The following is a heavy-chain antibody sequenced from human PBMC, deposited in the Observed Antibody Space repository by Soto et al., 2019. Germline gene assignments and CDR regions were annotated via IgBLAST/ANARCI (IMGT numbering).Heavy chain of an antibody. J-gene: IGHJ6*02. D-gene: IGHD4-17*01. CDR3: ARVVFDDYGDNSYYYGLDV. CDR2: IYRSGNT. Sequence: QVQLQESGPGLVKPSGTLSLTCTVSGGSISNSNWWSWVRQPPGKGLEWVGEIYRSGNTNFNPSLTDRVTISLDKSTNQLSLWLESVTAAYTAVYYCARVVFDDYGDNSYYYGLDVWGQGTTVTVSS. CDR1: GGSISNSNW. V-gene: IGHV4-4*02.